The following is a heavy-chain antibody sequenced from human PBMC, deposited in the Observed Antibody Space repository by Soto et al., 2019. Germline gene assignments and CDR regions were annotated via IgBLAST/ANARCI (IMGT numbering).Heavy chain of an antibody. D-gene: IGHD3-10*01. Sequence: PGESLKISCKGSGYSFTSYWISWVRQMPVKGLEWMGRIDPSDSYTNYSPSFQGHVTFSADKSISTAYLQWSSLKASDTAMYYCARLVRGVIITEVLDWGQGTLVTDSS. CDR3: ARLVRGVIITEVLD. V-gene: IGHV5-10-1*01. CDR2: IDPSDSYT. CDR1: GYSFTSYW. J-gene: IGHJ4*02.